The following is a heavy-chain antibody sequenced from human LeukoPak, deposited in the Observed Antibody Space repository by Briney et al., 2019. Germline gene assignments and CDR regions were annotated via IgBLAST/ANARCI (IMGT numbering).Heavy chain of an antibody. Sequence: GGSLRLSCAASGFTFSSYWMTWVRQAPGKGLEWVANIKQDGSEKHYVDSVKGRFTISRDNAKNSLYLQMNSLRVEDTAVYYCARRGTYTIFGVVIPYYFDYWGQGTLVTVSS. V-gene: IGHV3-7*01. CDR1: GFTFSSYW. CDR3: ARRGTYTIFGVVIPYYFDY. J-gene: IGHJ4*02. D-gene: IGHD3-3*01. CDR2: IKQDGSEK.